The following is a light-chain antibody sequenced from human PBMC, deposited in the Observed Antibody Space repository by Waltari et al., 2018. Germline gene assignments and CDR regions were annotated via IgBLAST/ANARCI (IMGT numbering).Light chain of an antibody. V-gene: IGLV2-23*02. CDR1: SSDIGTHDL. CDR3: CSYAGSSTYV. J-gene: IGLJ1*01. CDR2: AVT. Sequence: QSALTQPASVSGSPGQSITISCTGTSSDIGTHDLVPWYQQHPGKAPKILIYAVTKSPSGVCWRFSGSKSGNTASLTISGLQAEDEADYYCCSYAGSSTYVFGTGTKVTVL.